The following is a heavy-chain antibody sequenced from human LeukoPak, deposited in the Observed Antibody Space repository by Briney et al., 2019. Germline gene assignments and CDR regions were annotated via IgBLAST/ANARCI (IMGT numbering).Heavy chain of an antibody. CDR3: ARNRSIVGTTIFDY. V-gene: IGHV3-30*03. CDR1: GFTFSTYG. Sequence: SGGSLRLSCAASGFTFSTYGMHWVRQAPGKGLEWVAVISYDGKNIFYADFVKGRVSISRDNFKNTLYLQMNSLRAEDTAVYFCARNRSIVGTTIFDYWGQGTLVTVSS. CDR2: ISYDGKNI. D-gene: IGHD1-26*01. J-gene: IGHJ4*02.